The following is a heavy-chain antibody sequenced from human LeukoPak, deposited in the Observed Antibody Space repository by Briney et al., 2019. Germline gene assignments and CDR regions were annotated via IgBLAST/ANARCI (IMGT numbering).Heavy chain of an antibody. Sequence: GGSLRLSCAASGFTFSSYAMHWVRQAPGKGLEWVAVISYDGSNKYYADSVKGRFTISRDNSKNTLYLQMYSLRAEDTAVYYCERDTRGRVAVAGHFDYWGQGTLVTVSS. V-gene: IGHV3-30-3*01. CDR1: GFTFSSYA. CDR2: ISYDGSNK. J-gene: IGHJ4*02. CDR3: ERDTRGRVAVAGHFDY. D-gene: IGHD6-19*01.